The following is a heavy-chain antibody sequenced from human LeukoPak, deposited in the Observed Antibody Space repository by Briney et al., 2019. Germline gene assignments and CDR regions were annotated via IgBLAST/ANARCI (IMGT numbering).Heavy chain of an antibody. V-gene: IGHV3-30-3*01. CDR3: ASELEDCSSTSCLQIGMDV. CDR2: ISYDGSNK. D-gene: IGHD2-2*01. Sequence: PGGSLRLSCAASGFTFSSYAMHWVRQAPGKGLEWVAVISYDGSNKYYADSVKGRFTISRDNSKNTLYLQMNSLRAEDTAVYYCASELEDCSSTSCLQIGMDVWGKGTTVTVSS. CDR1: GFTFSSYA. J-gene: IGHJ6*03.